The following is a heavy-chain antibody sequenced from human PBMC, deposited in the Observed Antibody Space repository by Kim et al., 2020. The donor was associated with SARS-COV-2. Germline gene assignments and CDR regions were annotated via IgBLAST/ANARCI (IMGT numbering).Heavy chain of an antibody. D-gene: IGHD1-26*01. CDR3: ARGPFFATSRPYYFDY. CDR1: GGSFSGYY. CDR2: INHSGST. V-gene: IGHV4-34*01. J-gene: IGHJ4*02. Sequence: ETLSLTCAVYGGSFSGYYWSWIRQPPGKGLEWIGEINHSGSTNYNPSLKSRVTISVDTSKNQFSLKLSSVTAADTAVYYCARGPFFATSRPYYFDYWGQGTLVTVSS.